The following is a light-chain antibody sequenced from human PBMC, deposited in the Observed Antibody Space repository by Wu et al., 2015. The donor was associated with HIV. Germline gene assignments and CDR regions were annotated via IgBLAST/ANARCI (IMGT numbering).Light chain of an antibody. CDR3: QQYGSSGA. J-gene: IGKJ1*01. CDR1: QDIVSS. Sequence: EIVMTQSPATLSVSPGERVSLSCRASQDIVSSLAWYQQKPGQAPRLLIYGASTKVTGIPARFSGSGSGTEFTLTISSLQSGDFAVYYCQQYGSSGAFGQGTEGRKSN. CDR2: GAS. V-gene: IGKV3-15*01.